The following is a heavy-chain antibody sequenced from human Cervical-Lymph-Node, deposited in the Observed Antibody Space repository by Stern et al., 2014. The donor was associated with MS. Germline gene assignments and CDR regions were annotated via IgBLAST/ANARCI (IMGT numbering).Heavy chain of an antibody. V-gene: IGHV4-59*13. Sequence: QVQLQESGPGLVKPSETLSLTCTVSGGSISSYYLSWIRQPPGKGLEWIGYIYSSGSSNYNPSLKSRVTMSIDTSKKQYSLKLSSVTAADTAVYFCASREVERTSYYFDFWGQGTLVTVSS. CDR3: ASREVERTSYYFDF. CDR2: IYSSGSS. CDR1: GGSISSYY. D-gene: IGHD1-1*01. J-gene: IGHJ4*02.